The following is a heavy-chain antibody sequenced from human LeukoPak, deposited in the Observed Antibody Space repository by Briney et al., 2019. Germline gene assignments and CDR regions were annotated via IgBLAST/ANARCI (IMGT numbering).Heavy chain of an antibody. J-gene: IGHJ4*02. V-gene: IGHV3-30*18. D-gene: IGHD3-22*01. CDR3: VKAGYSDSSGYYYYLDY. Sequence: GRSLRLSCAASGFSFSSCGMHWVRQTPDKGLEWVAAIAKDGTDIHYVDSVKGRFTISRDNSRNTLYLQMFSLSTEDTAVYYCVKAGYSDSSGYYYYLDYWGQGTLVSVSS. CDR2: IAKDGTDI. CDR1: GFSFSSCG.